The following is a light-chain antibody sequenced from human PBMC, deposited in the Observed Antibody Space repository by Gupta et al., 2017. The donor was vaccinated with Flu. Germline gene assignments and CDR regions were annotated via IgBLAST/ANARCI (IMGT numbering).Light chain of an antibody. V-gene: IGKV1-33*01. CDR1: QDIRNY. CDR2: DAS. CDR3: HQYENLLSIT. J-gene: IGKJ4*01. Sequence: SSLYAPVGDRVTSTCQASQDIRNYLNWYKQKPGKAPKLLIYDASNWETGVPSRFSGSGFGKDXTFTISXRQQEDFASYYCHQYENLLSITFGXGTKVEIK.